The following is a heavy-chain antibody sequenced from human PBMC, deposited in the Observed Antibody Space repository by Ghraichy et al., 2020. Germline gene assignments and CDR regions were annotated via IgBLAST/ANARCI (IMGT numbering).Heavy chain of an antibody. V-gene: IGHV3-7*01. CDR1: GFTFSIYW. Sequence: GGSLRLSCAASGFTFSIYWMNWVRQAPGKGLEWVANIKQDGSEKYYVDSVKGRFTISRDNAKNSLYLQMNSLRAEDTAVYYCARENATPKNYFDYWGQGTPVTVSS. CDR2: IKQDGSEK. CDR3: ARENATPKNYFDY. J-gene: IGHJ4*02. D-gene: IGHD2-8*01.